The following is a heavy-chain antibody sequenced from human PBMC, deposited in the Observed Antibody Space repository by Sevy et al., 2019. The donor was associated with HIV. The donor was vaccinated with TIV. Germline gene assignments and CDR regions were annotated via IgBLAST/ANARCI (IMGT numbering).Heavy chain of an antibody. CDR1: GYTFTDYY. Sequence: ASVKVSCKASGYTFTDYYIHWVRQAPGQGLEWRGWINPNNGDTKYAQKFKGRVTMAGDTSINTAYMDLSRLRSDDTAVYYCARVWASNDYGDCDAELDDHWGQGTLVTVSS. CDR3: ARVWASNDYGDCDAELDDH. D-gene: IGHD4-17*01. V-gene: IGHV1-2*02. CDR2: INPNNGDT. J-gene: IGHJ4*02.